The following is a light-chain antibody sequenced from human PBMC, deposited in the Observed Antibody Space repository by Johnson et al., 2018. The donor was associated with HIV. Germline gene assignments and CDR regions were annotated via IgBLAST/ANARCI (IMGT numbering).Light chain of an antibody. Sequence: QSVLTQSPSVSAAPGQKVTISCSGSSSNIGNNYVSWYQQFPGTAPKLLIYGNNKRPSGIPDRFYGSKSGTSATLGITGLQTGDEADYYCGTWDTSLSAPYVFGTGTKVTGL. J-gene: IGLJ1*01. CDR1: SSNIGNNY. CDR2: GNN. CDR3: GTWDTSLSAPYV. V-gene: IGLV1-51*01.